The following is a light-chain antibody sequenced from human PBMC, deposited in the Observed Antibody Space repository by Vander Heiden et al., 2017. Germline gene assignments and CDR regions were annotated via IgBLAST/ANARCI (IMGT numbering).Light chain of an antibody. CDR3: QQRGNWPPT. Sequence: EIVLTQSPATLCLSPGERATLSCRASQTVSSYLAWYQQKPGQAPRLLIYDASNRATGIPARFSGSGSGTDFTLTISSLEPEDFAVYYCQQRGNWPPTFGGRTKVEIK. J-gene: IGKJ4*01. V-gene: IGKV3-11*01. CDR1: QTVSSY. CDR2: DAS.